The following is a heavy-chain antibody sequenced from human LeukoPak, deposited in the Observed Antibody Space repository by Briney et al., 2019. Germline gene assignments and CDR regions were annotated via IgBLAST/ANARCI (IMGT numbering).Heavy chain of an antibody. V-gene: IGHV4-34*01. CDR2: INHSGST. CDR3: ARRRAAAAGTAEYFQH. J-gene: IGHJ1*01. CDR1: GGSFSGYY. Sequence: SETLSLTCAVYGGSFSGYYWSWIRQPPGKGLEWIGEINHSGSTNYNPSLKSRVTISVDTSENQFSLKLSSVTAADTAVYYCARRRAAAAGTAEYFQHWGQGTLVTVSS. D-gene: IGHD6-13*01.